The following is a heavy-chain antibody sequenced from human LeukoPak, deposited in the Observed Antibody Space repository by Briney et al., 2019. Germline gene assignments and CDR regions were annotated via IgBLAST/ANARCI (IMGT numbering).Heavy chain of an antibody. V-gene: IGHV4-38-2*02. CDR3: AKDVIVGALGY. D-gene: IGHD1-26*01. CDR2: VYHSGSA. CDR1: GGSFSSYF. J-gene: IGHJ4*02. Sequence: PSETLSLTCTVSGGSFSSYFWSWIRQPPGKGLEWIGSVYHSGSAYYNASLKSRVTISVDRSKNQFFLRLSSVTAADTAVYYCAKDVIVGALGYWGQGTLVAVSS.